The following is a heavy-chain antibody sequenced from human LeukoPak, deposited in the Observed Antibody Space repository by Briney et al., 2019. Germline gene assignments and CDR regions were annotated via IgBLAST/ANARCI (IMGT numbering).Heavy chain of an antibody. CDR1: GGSISSYD. CDR3: ARVSSSWYQDWYFDL. V-gene: IGHV4-4*07. J-gene: IGHJ2*01. CDR2: TYTSGST. D-gene: IGHD6-13*01. Sequence: PSETLSLTCTVSGGSISSYDWSWIRQPAGKGREWIGRTYTSGSTNYNPSLKSRVTMSVDMSKNQFSLKLSSMIAAHTAVYYCARVSSSWYQDWYFDLWGRGTLVTVPS.